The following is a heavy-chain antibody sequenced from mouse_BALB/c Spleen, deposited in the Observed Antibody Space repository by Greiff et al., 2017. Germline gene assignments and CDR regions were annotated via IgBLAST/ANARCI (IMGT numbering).Heavy chain of an antibody. Sequence: EVKVVESGGGLVKPGGSLKLSCAASGFTFSSYAMSWVRQTPEKRLEWVASISSGGSTYYPDSVKGRFTISRDNARNILYLQMSSLRSEDTAMYYCARAMITTSFDYWGQGTTLTVSS. V-gene: IGHV5-6-5*01. CDR2: ISSGGST. J-gene: IGHJ2*01. CDR1: GFTFSSYA. D-gene: IGHD2-4*01. CDR3: ARAMITTSFDY.